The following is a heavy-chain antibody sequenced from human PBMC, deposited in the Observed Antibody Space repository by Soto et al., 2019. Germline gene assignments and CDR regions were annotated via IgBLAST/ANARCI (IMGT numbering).Heavy chain of an antibody. CDR3: ASRRNPYGAYDY. CDR1: GFTFSSYA. V-gene: IGHV3-64*04. J-gene: IGHJ4*02. Sequence: GGSLRLSCAASGFTFSSYAMHWVRQAPGRGLEYVSVIYSDGSTYYADSVKGRFTISRDNSKNTLYLQMNSLRADDTAVYYCASRRNPYGAYDYWGQGTLVTVSS. CDR2: IYSDGST. D-gene: IGHD4-17*01.